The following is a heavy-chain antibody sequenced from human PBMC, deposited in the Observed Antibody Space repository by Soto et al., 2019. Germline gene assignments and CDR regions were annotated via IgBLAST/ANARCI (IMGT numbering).Heavy chain of an antibody. CDR1: GYNFAGYW. D-gene: IGHD3-3*01. CDR2: IYPSDSDT. Sequence: PGESLKISCKGSGYNFAGYWIAWVRQMPGKGLELMGIIYPSDSDTRYRPSFQGQVTISADKSISSAYLQWSSLRASDTAMYYCARAGVSTRTFDYWGQGTPVTVPQ. J-gene: IGHJ4*02. CDR3: ARAGVSTRTFDY. V-gene: IGHV5-51*01.